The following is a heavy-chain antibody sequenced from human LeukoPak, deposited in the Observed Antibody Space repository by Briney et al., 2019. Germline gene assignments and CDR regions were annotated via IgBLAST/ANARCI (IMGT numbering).Heavy chain of an antibody. D-gene: IGHD5-18*01. V-gene: IGHV4-61*05. J-gene: IGHJ6*03. Sequence: PSETLSLTCTVSGGSISSSIYYWGWIRQPPGKGLEWIGRIYTSGSTNYNPSLKSRVTISVDKSKNQFSLKLSSVTAADTAVYYCASGGVEGGYTYYYYYYMDVWGKGTTVTISS. CDR1: GGSISSSIYY. CDR3: ASGGVEGGYTYYYYYYMDV. CDR2: IYTSGST.